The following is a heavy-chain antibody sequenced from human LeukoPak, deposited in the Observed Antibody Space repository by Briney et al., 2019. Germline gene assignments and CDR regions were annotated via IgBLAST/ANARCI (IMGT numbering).Heavy chain of an antibody. CDR1: GFTFSSYE. Sequence: GGSERLSCAASGFTFSSYEMNWLRQAPGKGLEWVSYISSSGSTIYYADSVKGRFTISRDNAKNSLYLQMNSLRAEDTAVYYCAELGITMIGGVWGKGTTVTISS. CDR3: AELGITMIGGV. V-gene: IGHV3-48*03. D-gene: IGHD3-10*02. CDR2: ISSSGSTI. J-gene: IGHJ6*04.